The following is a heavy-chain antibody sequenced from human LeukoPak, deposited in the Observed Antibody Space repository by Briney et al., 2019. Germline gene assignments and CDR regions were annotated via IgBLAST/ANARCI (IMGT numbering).Heavy chain of an antibody. CDR3: ARAVNYYDSSGYYHPGFFDY. D-gene: IGHD3-22*01. J-gene: IGHJ4*02. V-gene: IGHV7-4-1*02. CDR2: INTNTGNP. CDR1: GYTFTTYA. Sequence: GASVKVSCKASGYTFTTYAMNWVRQAPGQGLEWMGWINTNTGNPTYAQGFTGWFVFSLDTSVSTAYLQISSLKAEDTAVYYCARAVNYYDSSGYYHPGFFDYWGQGTLVTVSS.